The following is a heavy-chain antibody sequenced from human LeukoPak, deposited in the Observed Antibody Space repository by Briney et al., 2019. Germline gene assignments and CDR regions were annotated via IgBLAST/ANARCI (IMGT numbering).Heavy chain of an antibody. CDR3: ASGLTYGDYDGGGAFYI. Sequence: GGSLRLSCAAAGFTFSMYWMSWVRQAPGKGLEWVANIRQDRSEKYYVDSVKGRFTISRDNAKNSLYLQMNSLRAEDTAVYYCASGLTYGDYDGGGAFYIWGQGTMVTVSS. CDR1: GFTFSMYW. D-gene: IGHD4-17*01. CDR2: IRQDRSEK. V-gene: IGHV3-7*01. J-gene: IGHJ3*02.